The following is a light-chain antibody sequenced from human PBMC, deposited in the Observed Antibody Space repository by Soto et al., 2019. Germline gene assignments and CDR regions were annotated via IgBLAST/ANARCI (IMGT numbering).Light chain of an antibody. CDR2: SNN. J-gene: IGLJ2*01. V-gene: IGLV1-44*01. Sequence: QSVLTQPPSASGTPGQRVTISCSGSSSNIGTYGVNWYQQLPGTAPEFLIYSNNLRPSGVPDRFSGSKSGTSASLAISGLQSEDEADYYCATWDDSLNAVLFGGGTKLTVL. CDR1: SSNIGTYG. CDR3: ATWDDSLNAVL.